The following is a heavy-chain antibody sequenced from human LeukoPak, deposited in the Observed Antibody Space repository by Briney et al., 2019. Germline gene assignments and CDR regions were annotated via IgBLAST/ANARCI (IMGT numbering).Heavy chain of an antibody. J-gene: IGHJ4*02. CDR3: ATPRPGQYNRWGGGGYYFAY. CDR1: GGTFSNFA. Sequence: SVKVSCKASGGTFSNFAINWVRQAPGQGPEWLAGIIPVFGTAKSAQKFQDRITLTADESTSTAFMELRSLQSDDTAVYYCATPRPGQYNRWGGGGYYFAYWGQGTLVTVSS. V-gene: IGHV1-69*01. CDR2: IIPVFGTA. D-gene: IGHD2-15*01.